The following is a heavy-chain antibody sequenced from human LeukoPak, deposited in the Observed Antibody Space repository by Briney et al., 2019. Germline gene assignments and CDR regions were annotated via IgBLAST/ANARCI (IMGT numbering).Heavy chain of an antibody. CDR1: VGSISSHL. Sequence: SETLSLTCTVPVGSISSHLWSWIRQPPGKGLERIGYILYSGNTNYNPSLKSRVTMSVDTSKNQFSLRLSSVTAADTAMYYCARDIVDGRNPGNRFDPWGQGTLVTVSS. CDR3: ARDIVDGRNPGNRFDP. D-gene: IGHD2-15*01. V-gene: IGHV4-59*11. J-gene: IGHJ5*02. CDR2: ILYSGNT.